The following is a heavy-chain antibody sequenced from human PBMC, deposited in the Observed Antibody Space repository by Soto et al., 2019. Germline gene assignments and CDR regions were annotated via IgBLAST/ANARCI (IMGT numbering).Heavy chain of an antibody. CDR1: GFTVSSSY. CDR3: ARGVGSNYDFWSGYLYYFDY. Sequence: PGGSLRLSCAASGFTVSSSYMSWVRQAPGKGLEWVSVIYSGGSTYYADSVKGRFTISRDNSKNTLYLQMNSLRAEDTAVYYCARGVGSNYDFWSGYLYYFDYWGQGTLVTVSS. V-gene: IGHV3-53*01. CDR2: IYSGGST. J-gene: IGHJ4*02. D-gene: IGHD3-3*01.